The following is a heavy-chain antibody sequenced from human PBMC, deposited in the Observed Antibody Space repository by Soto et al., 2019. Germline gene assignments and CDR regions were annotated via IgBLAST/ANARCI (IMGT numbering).Heavy chain of an antibody. Sequence: ASVKVSCKASGDIFTAYSRNWVRQAPGEGLERMCVVNPSGGCTNYAQKFQGRITMTRDTSTSTVYMDLSSLTSEDTAVYYCAREENCCGGIFYCEYFQRWGQGTLVTVSS. V-gene: IGHV1-46*01. D-gene: IGHD2-15*01. CDR1: GDIFTAYS. J-gene: IGHJ1*01. CDR3: AREENCCGGIFYCEYFQR. CDR2: VNPSGGCT.